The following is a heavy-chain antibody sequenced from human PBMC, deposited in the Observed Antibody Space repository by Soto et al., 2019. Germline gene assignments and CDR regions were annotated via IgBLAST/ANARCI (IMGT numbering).Heavy chain of an antibody. CDR2: IVVGSGST. CDR3: AASNYDFWSGYYFWHYYYGMDV. D-gene: IGHD3-3*01. Sequence: SVKVSCKASGFTFTSSAVQWVRQARGQRLEWIGWIVVGSGSTNYAQKFQERVTITRDMSTSTAYMELSSLRSEDTAVYYCAASNYDFWSGYYFWHYYYGMDVWGQGTTVTVSS. CDR1: GFTFTSSA. V-gene: IGHV1-58*01. J-gene: IGHJ6*02.